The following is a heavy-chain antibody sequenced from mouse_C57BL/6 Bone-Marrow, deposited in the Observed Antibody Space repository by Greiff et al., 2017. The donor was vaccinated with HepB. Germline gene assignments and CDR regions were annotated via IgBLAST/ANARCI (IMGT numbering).Heavy chain of an antibody. V-gene: IGHV3-6*01. CDR1: GYSITSGYY. CDR2: IRYDGSN. CDR3: ARRLRYWYFDV. Sequence: EVQLQESGPGLVKPSQSLSLTCSVTGYSITSGYYWYWIRQSPGNKLEWMVYIRYDGSNNYNPSLKNRITITRDTSKNQSFLKLNSVTTEDTATYYCARRLRYWYFDVWGTGTTVTVSS. D-gene: IGHD1-1*01. J-gene: IGHJ1*03.